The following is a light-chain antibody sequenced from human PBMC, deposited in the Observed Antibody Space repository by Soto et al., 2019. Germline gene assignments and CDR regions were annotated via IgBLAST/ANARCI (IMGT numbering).Light chain of an antibody. J-gene: IGKJ1*01. Sequence: EVVFTQFPGTLSLSPGERATLSCRASQTITGTYLAWYQQKPGQAPRLLIDGASTRATGIPDRFSGSGSGTDFTLTISRLEPEDFAVYYCQQYGSSPRTFGQGTKVDIK. CDR1: QTITGTY. V-gene: IGKV3-20*01. CDR2: GAS. CDR3: QQYGSSPRT.